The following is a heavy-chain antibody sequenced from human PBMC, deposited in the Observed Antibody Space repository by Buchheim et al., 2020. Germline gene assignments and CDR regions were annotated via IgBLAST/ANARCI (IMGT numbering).Heavy chain of an antibody. CDR3: ARKGIESRGFDP. J-gene: IGHJ5*02. Sequence: QVLLQESGPALVKPSDTLSLTCGVSGHSVSSSSWWGWIRQPPGKGLEWIGYIYYDGRLFDNPSLKSRLTLSIDTSQNQFSLKLHSVTAVDTAVYYCARKGIESRGFDPWGQGIL. CDR2: IYYDGRL. D-gene: IGHD3-10*01. CDR1: GHSVSSSSW. V-gene: IGHV4-28*05.